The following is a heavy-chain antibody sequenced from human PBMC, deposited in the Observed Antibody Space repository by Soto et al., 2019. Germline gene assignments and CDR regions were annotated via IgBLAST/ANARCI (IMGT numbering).Heavy chain of an antibody. CDR1: GFMFSAYW. D-gene: IGHD2-21*01. CDR2: ISGGASDK. Sequence: EVQLVESGGGLVQPGGSLRLSCEASGFMFSAYWMSWVRQDPRKGLEWVATISGGASDKFYVDSVKGRFTISRDDAKNSLYLQMNSLRDEDTAVYYCVSEDWHRFDHWGQGTPVTRSS. CDR3: VSEDWHRFDH. V-gene: IGHV3-7*01. J-gene: IGHJ4*02.